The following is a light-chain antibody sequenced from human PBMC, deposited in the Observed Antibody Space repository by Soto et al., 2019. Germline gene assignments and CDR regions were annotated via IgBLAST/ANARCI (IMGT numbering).Light chain of an antibody. CDR1: QSVKCY. J-gene: IGKJ4*02. CDR2: DAS. CDR3: QQRRSKPLT. V-gene: IGKV3-11*01. Sequence: EVVLTQTPATLSLSPGERATLSCRASQSVKCYLVWYQQKPGQTPRLLIYDASNRATGIPAWFRGSRSQTHVPLILSGLQSEDFGLYRFQQRRSKPLTFGGGTRVEIK.